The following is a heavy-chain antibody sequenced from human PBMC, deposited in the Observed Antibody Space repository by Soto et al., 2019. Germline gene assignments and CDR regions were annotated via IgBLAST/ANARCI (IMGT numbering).Heavy chain of an antibody. CDR1: GYTFTGYD. J-gene: IGHJ4*02. Sequence: QAQRVQSGAEVKKPGASVKVSCKASGYTFTGYDINWVRQATRQGLECKGWMNPNSGNTGYEQKFQGRVTMNLDTSITTDYMELTRLRHDESAVYYCAGEKVGTTGIEFWGQGTLVTVSS. D-gene: IGHD1-26*01. CDR3: AGEKVGTTGIEF. V-gene: IGHV1-8*01. CDR2: MNPNSGNT.